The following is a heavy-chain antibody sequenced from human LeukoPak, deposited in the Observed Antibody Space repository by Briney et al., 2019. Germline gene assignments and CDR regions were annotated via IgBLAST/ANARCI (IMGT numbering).Heavy chain of an antibody. CDR2: IYYSGST. CDR1: GFTFSNAW. J-gene: IGHJ4*02. Sequence: GSLRLSCAASGFTFSNAWMSWIRQPPGKGLEWIGSIYYSGSTYYNPSLKSRVTISVDTSKNQFSLRLNSVTAADTAVYYCARAWYSHGTFDHWGQGTLVTVSS. D-gene: IGHD5-18*01. V-gene: IGHV4-38-2*01. CDR3: ARAWYSHGTFDH.